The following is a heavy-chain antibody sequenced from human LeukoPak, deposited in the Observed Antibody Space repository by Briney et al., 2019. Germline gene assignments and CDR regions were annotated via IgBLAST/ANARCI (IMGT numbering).Heavy chain of an antibody. Sequence: HGESLKISCKGSGYSFTTYCIAWVRQMPGKGLEWMGIFFPGDSDTRYSPSFQGQVTISADKSISTAYLQWSSLKASDTAMYYRARHADWGRAYYFDYWGQGTLVTVSS. V-gene: IGHV5-51*01. CDR2: FFPGDSDT. CDR1: GYSFTTYC. CDR3: ARHADWGRAYYFDY. D-gene: IGHD7-27*01. J-gene: IGHJ4*02.